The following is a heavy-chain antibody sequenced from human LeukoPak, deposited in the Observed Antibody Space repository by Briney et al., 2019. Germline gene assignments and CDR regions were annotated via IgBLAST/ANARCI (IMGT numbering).Heavy chain of an antibody. CDR2: IYYSGST. CDR1: GGSISSYY. J-gene: IGHJ4*02. Sequence: PSETLSLTCTVSGGSISSYYWSWIRQPPGKGLEWIGYIYYSGSTNYNPSLKSRVTISVDTSKNQFSLKLSSVTAADTAVYYCARDSVGDDSRGLDYWGQGTLVTVSS. V-gene: IGHV4-59*01. CDR3: ARDSVGDDSRGLDY. D-gene: IGHD3-22*01.